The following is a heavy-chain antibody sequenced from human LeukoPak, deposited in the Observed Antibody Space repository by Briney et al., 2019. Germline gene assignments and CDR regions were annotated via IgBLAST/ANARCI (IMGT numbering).Heavy chain of an antibody. D-gene: IGHD3-3*01. CDR1: GFTFSSYG. CDR2: IRYDGSNK. Sequence: GGSLRLSCAASGFTFSSYGMHWVRQAPGKGLEWVAFIRYDGSNKYYADSVKGRFTIPRDNSKNTLYLQMNSLRAEDTAVYYCARDLYIYDFWSGYSNLYYFDYWGQGTLVTVSS. V-gene: IGHV3-30*02. CDR3: ARDLYIYDFWSGYSNLYYFDY. J-gene: IGHJ4*02.